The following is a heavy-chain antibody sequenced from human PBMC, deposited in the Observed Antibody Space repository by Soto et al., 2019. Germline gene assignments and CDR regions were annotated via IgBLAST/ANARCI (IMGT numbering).Heavy chain of an antibody. CDR2: IRSTTDGGTT. J-gene: IGHJ4*02. CDR3: ARAAHPYKYGTRFDY. Sequence: GGSLRLSCTTSGLNFGGSGMSWFRQAPGKGLEWVGYIRSTTDGGTTELAASVKGRFIISRDDSKNITRLQMNTLKTEDTAVYYCARAAHPYKYGTRFDYWGPGPQVTVSS. CDR1: GLNFGGSG. D-gene: IGHD1-1*01. V-gene: IGHV3-49*03.